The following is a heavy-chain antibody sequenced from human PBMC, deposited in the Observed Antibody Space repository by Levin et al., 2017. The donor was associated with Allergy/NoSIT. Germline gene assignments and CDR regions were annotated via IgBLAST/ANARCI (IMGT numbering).Heavy chain of an antibody. CDR2: ISYDGSNK. Sequence: GGSLRLSCAASGFTFSSYAMHWVRQAPGKGLEWVAVISYDGSNKYYADSVKGRFTITRDNSKNTLYLQMNSLRAEDTAVYYCARTGITTARGEYFDYWGQGTLVTVSS. J-gene: IGHJ4*02. CDR1: GFTFSSYA. V-gene: IGHV3-30-3*01. D-gene: IGHD3-10*01. CDR3: ARTGITTARGEYFDY.